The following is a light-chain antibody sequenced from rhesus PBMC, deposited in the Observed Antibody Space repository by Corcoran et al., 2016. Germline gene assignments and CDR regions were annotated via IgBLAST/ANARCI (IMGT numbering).Light chain of an antibody. CDR3: QQYSSSPLT. J-gene: IGKJ4*01. CDR1: QSIRNW. CDR2: KAS. V-gene: IGKV1-22*01. Sequence: DIQMTQSPSSLSASVGDTVTITCRASQSIRNWLAWYKQEPGKAPKFLISKASSLESGFPSRFSGSGSGTDFTLTISSLQSEDFATYYCQQYSSSPLTFGGGTKVDLK.